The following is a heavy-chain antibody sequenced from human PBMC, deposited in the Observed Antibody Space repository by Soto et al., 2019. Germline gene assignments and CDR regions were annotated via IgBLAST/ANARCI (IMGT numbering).Heavy chain of an antibody. D-gene: IGHD1-1*01. V-gene: IGHV3-21*01. Sequence: EVQLVESGGGLVKPGGSLRLSCAASGFTFSSYSMNWVRQAPGKGLEWVSSISSSSSYIYYADSVKGRFTISRDNAKNSLYLQMNSLRAEDTAVYYCARDPDWNQRHYYYYYGMDVWGRGTTVTVSS. CDR3: ARDPDWNQRHYYYYYGMDV. CDR1: GFTFSSYS. J-gene: IGHJ6*02. CDR2: ISSSSSYI.